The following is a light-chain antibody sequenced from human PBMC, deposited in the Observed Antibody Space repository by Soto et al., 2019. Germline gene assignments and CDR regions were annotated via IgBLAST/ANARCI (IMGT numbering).Light chain of an antibody. Sequence: QSVLTQPASVSGSPGQSITISCTGTSSDVGGYNYVSWNQQHPGKAPKLMIYEVSNRPSGVSNRFSGSKSGNTASLTISGLRAEDEADYYCSSYTASSTLVFGTGTKLTVL. CDR2: EVS. CDR3: SSYTASSTLV. V-gene: IGLV2-14*01. J-gene: IGLJ1*01. CDR1: SSDVGGYNY.